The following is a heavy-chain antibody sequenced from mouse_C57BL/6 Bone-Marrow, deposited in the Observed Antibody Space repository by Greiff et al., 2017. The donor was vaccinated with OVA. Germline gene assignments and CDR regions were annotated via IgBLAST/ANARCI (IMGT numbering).Heavy chain of an antibody. CDR2: IYPGSGST. V-gene: IGHV1-55*01. CDR3: ARSGSYYAMDY. D-gene: IGHD4-1*01. Sequence: QVQLQQPGAELVKPGASVKMSCKASGYTFTSYWITWVKQRPGQGLEWIGDIYPGSGSTNYNEKFKSKATLTVDTSSSTAYMQLSSLTSEDSAVYYCARSGSYYAMDYWGQGTSVSVSS. CDR1: GYTFTSYW. J-gene: IGHJ4*01.